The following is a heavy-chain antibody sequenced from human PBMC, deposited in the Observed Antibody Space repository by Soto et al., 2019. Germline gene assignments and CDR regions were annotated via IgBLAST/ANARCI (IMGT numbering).Heavy chain of an antibody. D-gene: IGHD3-22*01. CDR2: IYYSGST. Sequence: TLSLTCTVSGGSISSGGYYWSWIRQHPGKGLEWIGYIYYSGSTYYNPSLKSRVTISVDTSKNQFSLKLSSVTAADTAVYYCARDKEYYYDSSGYQDAFDIWGQGTMVTVSS. CDR1: GGSISSGGYY. V-gene: IGHV4-31*03. CDR3: ARDKEYYYDSSGYQDAFDI. J-gene: IGHJ3*02.